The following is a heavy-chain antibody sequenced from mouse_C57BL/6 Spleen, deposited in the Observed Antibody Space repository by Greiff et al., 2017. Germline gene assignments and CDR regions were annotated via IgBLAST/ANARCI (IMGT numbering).Heavy chain of an antibody. V-gene: IGHV1-18*01. CDR3: AVYYGNYGIAY. Sequence: VQLQQSGPELVKPGASVKIPCKASGYTFTDYNMDWVKQSHGKSLEWIGDINPNNGGTIYNQKFKGKATLTVDKSSSPAYMELRSLTSEDTAVYYCAVYYGNYGIAYWGQGTLVTVSA. CDR2: INPNNGGT. CDR1: GYTFTDYN. J-gene: IGHJ3*01. D-gene: IGHD2-1*01.